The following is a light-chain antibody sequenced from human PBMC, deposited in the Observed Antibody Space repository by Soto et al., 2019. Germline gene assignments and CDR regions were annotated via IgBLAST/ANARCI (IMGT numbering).Light chain of an antibody. CDR2: GAS. Sequence: EVVLTQSPGTLSLSPRERATLSCRASQSVSNNYLAWYQHKPGQAPRLLIYGASNRAPGIPDRFSGSGSGTDFTLTISSLEPEDFAVYYCQQRSTTWTFGQGTKVEIK. CDR3: QQRSTTWT. CDR1: QSVSNNY. J-gene: IGKJ1*01. V-gene: IGKV3D-20*02.